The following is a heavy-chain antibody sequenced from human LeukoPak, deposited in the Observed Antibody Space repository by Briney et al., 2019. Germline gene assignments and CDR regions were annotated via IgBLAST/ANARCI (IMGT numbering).Heavy chain of an antibody. CDR3: ASSHSGIPRPFDY. J-gene: IGHJ4*02. D-gene: IGHD1-26*01. CDR1: GYTFTGYY. Sequence: ASVKLSCKASGYTFTGYYMHWVRQAPGQGLEWMGWINPNSGGTNYAQKFQGRVTMTRDTSISTAYMELSRLRSDDTAVYYCASSHSGIPRPFDYWGQGTLVTVSS. V-gene: IGHV1-2*02. CDR2: INPNSGGT.